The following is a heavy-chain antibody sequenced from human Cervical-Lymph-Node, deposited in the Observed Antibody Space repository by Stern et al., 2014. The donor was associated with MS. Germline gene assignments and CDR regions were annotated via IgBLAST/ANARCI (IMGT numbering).Heavy chain of an antibody. J-gene: IGHJ6*02. CDR3: ARHPPRRKWDDPNYGMDV. D-gene: IGHD1-1*01. CDR1: GYTFTNNW. CDR2: IYPDDSDI. V-gene: IGHV5-51*01. Sequence: EVQLVESGAEVKKPGESLKISCKGSGYTFTNNWIAWVRQMPGKGLEWMGIIYPDDSDIRYSPSLQGPVTISADKSIITASLQGSSLKAADSAVYYGARHPPRRKWDDPNYGMDVWGQGTTVTVSS.